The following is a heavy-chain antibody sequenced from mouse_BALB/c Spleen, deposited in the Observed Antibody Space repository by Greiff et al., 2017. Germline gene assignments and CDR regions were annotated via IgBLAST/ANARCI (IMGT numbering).Heavy chain of an antibody. CDR2: ISYSGST. J-gene: IGHJ3*01. Sequence: EVKLVESGPSLVKPSQTLSLTCSVTGDSITSGYWNWIRKFPGNKLEYMGYISYSGSTYYNPSLKSRISITRDTSKNQYYLQLNSVTTEDTATYYCARYTNWDVPFAYWGQGTLVTVSA. V-gene: IGHV3-8*02. D-gene: IGHD4-1*02. CDR1: GDSITSGY. CDR3: ARYTNWDVPFAY.